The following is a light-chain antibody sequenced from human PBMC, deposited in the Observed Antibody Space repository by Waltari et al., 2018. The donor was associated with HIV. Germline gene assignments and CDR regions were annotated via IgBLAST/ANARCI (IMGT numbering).Light chain of an antibody. J-gene: IGLJ2*01. CDR3: NSFAGSRVG. Sequence: QSALTQPRSASGSPGQSVTISCTGTSSDVGAYNYVSWYQQHPGKAPKLLIWEVNKLPAGGPDRFSGSKSGNSASLTVSGLQAEDEADYYCNSFAGSRVGFGGGTKRTVL. CDR1: SSDVGAYNY. CDR2: EVN. V-gene: IGLV2-8*01.